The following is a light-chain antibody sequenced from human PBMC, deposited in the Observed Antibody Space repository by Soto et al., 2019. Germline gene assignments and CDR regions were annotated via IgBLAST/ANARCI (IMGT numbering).Light chain of an antibody. Sequence: QSALTQPASVSGSPGQSITVSCTGTSSDVGGSDHVNWYQQHPGKAPKLMIFDVSNRPSGVSTRFSGSKSGNAASLTISGLQAEDEADYYCAAWDDSLSGVFGTGTKLTVL. CDR3: AAWDDSLSGV. CDR2: DVS. J-gene: IGLJ1*01. V-gene: IGLV2-14*03. CDR1: SSDVGGSDH.